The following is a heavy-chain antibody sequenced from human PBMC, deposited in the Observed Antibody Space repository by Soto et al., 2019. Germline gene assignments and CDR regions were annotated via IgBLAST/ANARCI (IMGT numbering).Heavy chain of an antibody. J-gene: IGHJ4*02. CDR3: ASLDHGSGSYLNFDY. CDR1: GGSISSGDYY. Sequence: QVQLQESGPGLVKPSQTLSLTCTVSGGSISSGDYYWSWIRQPPGKGLEWIGYIYYSGSTYYNPSLKSRVTISVDTSNNQFSLKLSSVTAADTAVYYCASLDHGSGSYLNFDYWGQGTLVTVSS. D-gene: IGHD3-10*01. CDR2: IYYSGST. V-gene: IGHV4-30-4*01.